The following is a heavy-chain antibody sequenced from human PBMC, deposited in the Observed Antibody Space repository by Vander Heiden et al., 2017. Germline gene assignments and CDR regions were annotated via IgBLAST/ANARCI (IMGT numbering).Heavy chain of an antibody. Sequence: EVKLLESGGGLVQPGGSLRLSCVGSGFTLSRYAMSWVRQTPAKGLEWVAAISGTGNTANYADSVKGRFTISRDNSKNMLFLDMNSLRAEDTGVYFCAKDPYSYGYDIVTYFDCWGQGTQVTVS. CDR1: GFTLSRYA. J-gene: IGHJ4*02. CDR3: AKDPYSYGYDIVTYFDC. V-gene: IGHV3-23*01. CDR2: ISGTGNTA. D-gene: IGHD5-12*01.